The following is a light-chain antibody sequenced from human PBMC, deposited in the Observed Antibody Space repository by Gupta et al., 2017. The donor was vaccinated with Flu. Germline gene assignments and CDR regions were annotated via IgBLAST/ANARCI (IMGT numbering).Light chain of an antibody. CDR3: QQDDGSCT. Sequence: EIVLTQFPGTLSLSPGERATLSCRASQSVGRNYLAWYQQKPGQAPRLLISGASTRATGIPDRFSGSGSGTDFTLTSSRRDPEDFAVYYGQQDDGSCTFGQGTKVDIK. CDR2: GAS. CDR1: QSVGRNY. V-gene: IGKV3-20*01. J-gene: IGKJ3*01.